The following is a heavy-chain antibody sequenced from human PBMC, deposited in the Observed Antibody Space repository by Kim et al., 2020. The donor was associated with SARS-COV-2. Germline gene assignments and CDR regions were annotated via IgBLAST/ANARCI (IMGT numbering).Heavy chain of an antibody. D-gene: IGHD1-26*01. CDR1: GFTVSSNS. Sequence: GGSLRLSCAASGFTVSSNSMSWVRQAPGKGLEWVSVIYSVGSTYYADSVKGRFTISRHNSKNALYLQMNSLRSEDTAVYYCAREIGTPDLDYWGRGTLVTVSS. V-gene: IGHV3-53*04. J-gene: IGHJ4*02. CDR2: IYSVGST. CDR3: AREIGTPDLDY.